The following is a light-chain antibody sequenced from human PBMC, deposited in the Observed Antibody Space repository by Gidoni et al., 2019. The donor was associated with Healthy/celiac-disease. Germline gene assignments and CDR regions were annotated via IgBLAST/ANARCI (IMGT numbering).Light chain of an antibody. Sequence: DIQMTQSPSSLSASVGDRVTITCRASQSISSYLNWYQQKPGKAPKLLIYAASSLQSGVPSRFSGSGSGTDFTLTISSLQPEDFATYYCQQSYGTPYTFXXXTKLEIK. CDR3: QQSYGTPYT. J-gene: IGKJ2*01. CDR2: AAS. V-gene: IGKV1-39*01. CDR1: QSISSY.